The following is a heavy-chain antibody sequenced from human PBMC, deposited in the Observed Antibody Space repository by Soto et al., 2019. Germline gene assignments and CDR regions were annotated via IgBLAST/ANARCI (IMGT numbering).Heavy chain of an antibody. J-gene: IGHJ6*02. CDR1: RFTFSDYA. V-gene: IGHV3-23*01. CDR3: AKVGGGIAYDYGLDV. Sequence: EVQLLESGGGLVQPGGSLRLSCAASRFTFSDYAMTWVRQAPGKGLEWVSSISGGAGSANYADSVKGRFTIFRDNSKSTVYLQMKSLRAADTAIYYCAKVGGGIAYDYGLDVWGQGTTVTVSS. CDR2: ISGGAGSA. D-gene: IGHD6-13*01.